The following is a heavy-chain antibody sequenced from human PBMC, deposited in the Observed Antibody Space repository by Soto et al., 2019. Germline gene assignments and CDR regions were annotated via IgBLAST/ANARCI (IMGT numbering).Heavy chain of an antibody. Sequence: EVQLWESGGCLVQPGGSLRLSCAVSGYTFSSFDMSWDRQAPGKGLEWVSTISGRGGSTNYADSVKGRFTISRDISTYTVYLQMTSLRAEDTAVYYCAHRTGFDYWGQGALVTVSS. V-gene: IGHV3-23*01. CDR3: AHRTGFDY. J-gene: IGHJ4*02. CDR1: GYTFSSFD. CDR2: ISGRGGST.